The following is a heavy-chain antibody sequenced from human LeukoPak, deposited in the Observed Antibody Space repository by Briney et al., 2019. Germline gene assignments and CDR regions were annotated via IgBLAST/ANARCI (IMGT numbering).Heavy chain of an antibody. Sequence: ASVKVSCKASGGTFSSYAISWVRQAPGQGLEWMGGIIPIFGTANYAQKFQGRVTITADESMSTAYMELSSLRSEDTAVYYCAKEAVVTPGVWWFDPWGQGTLVTVSS. CDR3: AKEAVVTPGVWWFDP. J-gene: IGHJ5*02. D-gene: IGHD4-23*01. CDR1: GGTFSSYA. CDR2: IIPIFGTA. V-gene: IGHV1-69*13.